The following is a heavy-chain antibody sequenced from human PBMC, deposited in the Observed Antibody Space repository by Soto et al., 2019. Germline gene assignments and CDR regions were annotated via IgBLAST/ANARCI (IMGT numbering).Heavy chain of an antibody. D-gene: IGHD3-10*01. CDR2: IYYSGST. CDR1: GGSISSSSYY. CDR3: ANGNRSGDPHHYYYGMDV. J-gene: IGHJ6*02. Sequence: PSETLSLTCTVSGGSISSSSYYWGWIRQPPGKGLEWIGSIYYSGSTYYNPSLKSRVTISVDTSKNQFPLKLSSVTAADTAVYYCANGNRSGDPHHYYYGMDVWGQGTTVTVSS. V-gene: IGHV4-39*01.